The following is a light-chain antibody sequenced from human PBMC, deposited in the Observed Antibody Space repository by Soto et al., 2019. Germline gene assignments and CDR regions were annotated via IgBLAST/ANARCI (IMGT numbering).Light chain of an antibody. J-gene: IGKJ1*01. CDR1: QSISSY. Sequence: DLPMTQSPSSLSASVGDRVTITCRASQSISSYLNWYQQKPRKAPKLLIYASSSLQSGVPSRFSGSGSGTDFTLTISSLQPEDFATYYCQQSYSTPRTFGQGTKVEIK. CDR3: QQSYSTPRT. V-gene: IGKV1-39*01. CDR2: ASS.